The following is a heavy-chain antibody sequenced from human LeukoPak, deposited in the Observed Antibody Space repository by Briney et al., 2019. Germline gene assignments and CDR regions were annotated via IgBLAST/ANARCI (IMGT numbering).Heavy chain of an antibody. V-gene: IGHV3-23*01. J-gene: IGHJ6*02. Sequence: GGSLRLSCAASGFTFSSYAMSWVRQAPGKGLEWVSAVSGSGGSTYYADSVKGRFTISRDNSKNTLYLQMNSLRVEDTAVYYCTRDLMDYDVSTGLHHYYMDVWGQGTTVTVSS. D-gene: IGHD3-9*01. CDR1: GFTFSSYA. CDR3: TRDLMDYDVSTGLHHYYMDV. CDR2: VSGSGGST.